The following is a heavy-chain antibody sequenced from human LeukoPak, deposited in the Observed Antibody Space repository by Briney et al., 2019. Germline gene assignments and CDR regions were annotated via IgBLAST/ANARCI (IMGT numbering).Heavy chain of an antibody. J-gene: IGHJ5*02. Sequence: SETLSLTCAVYGGSFSGYYWSWIRQPPGKGLEWIGEINHSGFTNYNPSLKSRVTISVDTSKSQFSLKLSSVTAADTAVYYCAITQYGSGSYSDSWGQGTLVTVSP. D-gene: IGHD3-10*01. CDR1: GGSFSGYY. V-gene: IGHV4-34*01. CDR3: AITQYGSGSYSDS. CDR2: INHSGFT.